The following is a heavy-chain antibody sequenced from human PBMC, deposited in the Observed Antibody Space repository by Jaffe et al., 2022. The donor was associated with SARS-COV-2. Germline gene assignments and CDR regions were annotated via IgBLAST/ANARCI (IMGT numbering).Heavy chain of an antibody. CDR3: ARDQIEFDGPHFDN. CDR1: GGTFSSYA. J-gene: IGHJ4*02. Sequence: QVQLVQSGTEVRKPGSSVKVSCKASGGTFSSYAIAWVRQAPGQGLEWMGGIVPLYGTTNYAEKFLARVTITADESTGTGYMELSSLRSEDTAFYYCARDQIEFDGPHFDNWGQGTLVTVSA. D-gene: IGHD3-10*01. CDR2: IVPLYGTT. V-gene: IGHV1-69*01.